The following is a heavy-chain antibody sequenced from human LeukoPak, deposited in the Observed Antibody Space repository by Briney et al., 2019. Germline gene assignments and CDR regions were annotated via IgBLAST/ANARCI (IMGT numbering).Heavy chain of an antibody. V-gene: IGHV1-18*01. CDR3: VRCSVIASRRGDDAFDV. CDR1: GYTFTKYG. J-gene: IGHJ3*01. D-gene: IGHD6-6*01. Sequence: ASVKVSCKASGYTFTKYGITWVRQAPGQGLEWVGWISSNNGNTYYAREFQGRVTMTTDTSTNTAYLDMGTLRSDDTAVYYCVRCSVIASRRGDDAFDVWGQGTMVTVSS. CDR2: ISSNNGNT.